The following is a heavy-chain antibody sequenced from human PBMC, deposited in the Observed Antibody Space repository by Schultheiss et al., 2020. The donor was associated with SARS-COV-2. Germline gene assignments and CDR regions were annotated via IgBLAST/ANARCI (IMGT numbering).Heavy chain of an antibody. Sequence: SETLSLTCTVSGGSISSYYWSWIRQPPGKGLEWIGRIYYSGSTYYNPSLKSRVTISVDTSKNQFSLKLSSVTAADTAVYYCARRGWSDAFDIWGQGTMVTVSS. J-gene: IGHJ3*02. CDR1: GGSISSYY. CDR2: IYYSGST. CDR3: ARRGWSDAFDI. D-gene: IGHD6-19*01. V-gene: IGHV4-59*05.